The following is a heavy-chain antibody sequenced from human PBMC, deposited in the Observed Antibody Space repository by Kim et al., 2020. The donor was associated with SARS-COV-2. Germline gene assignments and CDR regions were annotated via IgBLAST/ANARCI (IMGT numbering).Heavy chain of an antibody. CDR2: IGTAGDR. J-gene: IGHJ6*03. D-gene: IGHD2-15*01. CDR3: ARAKHPWCSGGSCTRYYYYMDV. CDR1: GFTFSSYD. V-gene: IGHV3-13*01. Sequence: GGSLRLSCAASGFTFSSYDMHWVRQATGKGLEWVSAIGTAGDRYYPGSVKGRFTISRENAKNSLYLQMNSLRAGDTAVYYCARAKHPWCSGGSCTRYYYYMDVWGKGTTVTVSS.